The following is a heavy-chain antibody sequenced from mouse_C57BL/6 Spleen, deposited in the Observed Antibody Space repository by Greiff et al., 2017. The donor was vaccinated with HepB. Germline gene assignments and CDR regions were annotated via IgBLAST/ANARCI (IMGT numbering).Heavy chain of an antibody. D-gene: IGHD1-1*01. CDR1: GYSFTDYN. CDR3: ACARYYGSSSYYYAMDY. V-gene: IGHV1-39*01. Sequence: EVQLQQSGPELVKPGASVKISCKASGYSFTDYNMNWVKQSNGKSLEWIGVINPNYGTTSYNQKFKGKATLTVDQSSSTAYMQLNSLTSEDSAVYYCACARYYGSSSYYYAMDYWGQGTSVTVSS. CDR2: INPNYGTT. J-gene: IGHJ4*01.